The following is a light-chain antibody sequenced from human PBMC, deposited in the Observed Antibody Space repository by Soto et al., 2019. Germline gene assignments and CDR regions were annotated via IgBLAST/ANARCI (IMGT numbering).Light chain of an antibody. J-gene: IGLJ3*02. CDR1: SSDVGGYNY. Sequence: QSALTQPASVSGSPGQSITISCTGTSSDVGGYNYVSWYQQHPGKAPKLMIYEVSNRPSGVSNRFSGSKSGNTASLTISGLHAEDEADYCCSSYTSSSTRVFGGGTKLTVL. V-gene: IGLV2-14*01. CDR2: EVS. CDR3: SSYTSSSTRV.